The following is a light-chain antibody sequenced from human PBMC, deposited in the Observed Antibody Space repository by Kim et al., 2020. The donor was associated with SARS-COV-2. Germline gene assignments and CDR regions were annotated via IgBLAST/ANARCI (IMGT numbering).Light chain of an antibody. CDR2: EVS. Sequence: GQSSPISSPGTSTDFGHCNYVSCYQQHPGTAPQLLICEVSARPSGLSNRFSGSKSDNTASLTISGLQAEDEADYYCTSCTTSNTWVFGGGTQLTVL. CDR1: STDFGHCNY. J-gene: IGLJ3*02. CDR3: TSCTTSNTWV. V-gene: IGLV2-14*01.